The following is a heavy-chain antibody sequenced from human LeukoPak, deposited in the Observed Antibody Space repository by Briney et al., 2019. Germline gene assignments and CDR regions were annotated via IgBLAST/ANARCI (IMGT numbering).Heavy chain of an antibody. Sequence: ASVKVSCKASGYTFTSYDINWVRQATGQGLEWMGWMNPNSGNTGYAQKFQGRVTITADKSTSTAYMELSSLRSEDTAVYYCARDSVEDIVVVPAAIRDGMDVWGQGTTVTVSS. D-gene: IGHD2-2*02. J-gene: IGHJ6*02. CDR1: GYTFTSYD. V-gene: IGHV1-8*01. CDR2: MNPNSGNT. CDR3: ARDSVEDIVVVPAAIRDGMDV.